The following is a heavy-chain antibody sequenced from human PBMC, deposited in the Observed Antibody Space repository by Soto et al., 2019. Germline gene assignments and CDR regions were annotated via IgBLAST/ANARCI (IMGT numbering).Heavy chain of an antibody. CDR3: AREGGGSWYFENHAIDY. CDR2: IKQDGSEK. Sequence: GGSLRLSCAASGFTLSSFWMSWVRQAPGKGLEWVANIKQDGSEKYYVDSVKGRFTISRDNAKNSLYLQMNSLRAEDTAVYYCAREGGGSWYFENHAIDYWGQGTLVTVSS. CDR1: GFTLSSFW. V-gene: IGHV3-7*03. D-gene: IGHD6-13*01. J-gene: IGHJ4*02.